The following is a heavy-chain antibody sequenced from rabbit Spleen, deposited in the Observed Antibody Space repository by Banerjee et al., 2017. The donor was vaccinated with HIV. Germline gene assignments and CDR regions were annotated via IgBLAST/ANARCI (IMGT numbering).Heavy chain of an antibody. CDR3: VREAGYAGYGDGNL. CDR1: GFSFSNSYY. D-gene: IGHD6-1*01. CDR2: IGIGSGNT. Sequence: QSLEESGGDLVKPGASLTLTCTASGFSFSNSYYMCWVRQAPGKGLEWIACIGIGSGNTYYASWAKGRFTISKTSSTTVTLQMTSLAAADTATYFCVREAGYAGYGDGNLWGPGTLVTVS. J-gene: IGHJ4*01. V-gene: IGHV1S40*01.